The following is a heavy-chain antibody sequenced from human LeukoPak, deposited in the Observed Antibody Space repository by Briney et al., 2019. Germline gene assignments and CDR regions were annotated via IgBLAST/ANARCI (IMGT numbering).Heavy chain of an antibody. Sequence: GGSLRLSCAASGFTFNTYYMYWVRQAPGKGLMWVSRISDDGRATIYADFVKGRFTISRDNAKNTVYLQMNSLRADDTAEYYCAKSLLTTASGTGRAFDLWGQGTMVTVSS. CDR3: AKSLLTTASGTGRAFDL. CDR1: GFTFNTYY. D-gene: IGHD1-26*01. V-gene: IGHV3-74*01. J-gene: IGHJ3*01. CDR2: ISDDGRAT.